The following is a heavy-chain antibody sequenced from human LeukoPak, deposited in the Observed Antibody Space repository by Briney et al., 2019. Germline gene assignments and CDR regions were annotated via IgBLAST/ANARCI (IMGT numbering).Heavy chain of an antibody. CDR2: INHSGST. V-gene: IGHV4-34*01. Sequence: PSETLSLTCAVYGGSFSGYYWSWIRQPPGKGLEWIGEINHSGSTNYNPSLKSRVTISVDTSKNQFSLKLSSVTAADTAVYYCARGVWFDPWGQGTLVTVSS. J-gene: IGHJ5*02. CDR1: GGSFSGYY. CDR3: ARGVWFDP.